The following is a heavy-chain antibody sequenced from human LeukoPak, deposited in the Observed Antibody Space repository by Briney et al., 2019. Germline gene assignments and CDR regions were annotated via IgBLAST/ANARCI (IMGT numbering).Heavy chain of an antibody. Sequence: SETLSLTCTVSGGSISSSSYYWGWIRQPPGKGLEWIGSIYYSGSTYYNPSLKSRVTISVDTSKNQFSLKLSSVTAADTAVYYCARLYDFPTLHYAFDIWGQGTMVTVSS. D-gene: IGHD3-3*01. CDR3: ARLYDFPTLHYAFDI. V-gene: IGHV4-39*01. CDR2: IYYSGST. J-gene: IGHJ3*02. CDR1: GGSISSSSYY.